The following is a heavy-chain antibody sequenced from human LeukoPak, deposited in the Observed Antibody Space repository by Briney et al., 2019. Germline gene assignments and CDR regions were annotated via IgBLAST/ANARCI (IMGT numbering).Heavy chain of an antibody. D-gene: IGHD3-10*01. CDR3: AKTYYYGSGSF. CDR1: GFSFSSYW. Sequence: GGSLRLSCAASGFSFSSYWMSWVRQAPGKGLEWVANIKQDGSEKYYVDSVKGRFTISRDNAKNLLYLQMNSLRAEDTALYYCAKTYYYGSGSFWGQGTLVAVSS. CDR2: IKQDGSEK. J-gene: IGHJ4*02. V-gene: IGHV3-7*01.